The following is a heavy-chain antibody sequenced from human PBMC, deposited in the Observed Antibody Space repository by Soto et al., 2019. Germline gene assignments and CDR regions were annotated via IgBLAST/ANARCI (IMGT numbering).Heavy chain of an antibody. Sequence: SVKVSCKVSGGTFSSYAISWVRQAPGQGLEWMGGIIPIFGTANYAQKFQGRVTITADKSTSTAYMELSSLRSEDTAVYYCARDGYYDSSGYAHFDYWGQGTLVTVSS. CDR2: IIPIFGTA. D-gene: IGHD3-22*01. V-gene: IGHV1-69*06. CDR1: GGTFSSYA. CDR3: ARDGYYDSSGYAHFDY. J-gene: IGHJ4*02.